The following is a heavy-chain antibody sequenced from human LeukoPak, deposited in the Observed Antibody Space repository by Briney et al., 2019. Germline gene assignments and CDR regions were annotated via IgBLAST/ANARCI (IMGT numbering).Heavy chain of an antibody. CDR1: GGSISSSSYY. J-gene: IGHJ4*02. CDR3: ARMYYDFWSGYYPGSPIEYYFDY. Sequence: KPSETLSLTCTVSGGSISSSSYYWGWIRQPPGKGLEWIGSIYYSGSTYYNPSLKSRVTISVDTSKNQFSLKLSSVTAADTAVYYCARMYYDFWSGYYPGSPIEYYFDYWGQGTLVTVSS. V-gene: IGHV4-39*01. CDR2: IYYSGST. D-gene: IGHD3-3*01.